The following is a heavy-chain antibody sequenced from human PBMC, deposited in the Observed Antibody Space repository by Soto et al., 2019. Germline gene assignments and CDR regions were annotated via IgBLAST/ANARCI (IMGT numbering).Heavy chain of an antibody. Sequence: QVQLVQSGAEEKKPGASVKVSCKASGYTFTSYAMHWVRQAPGQRLEWMGWINAGNGNTKYSQKFQGRVTITRDTAASTAYRELSSLRSEDTAVYYCARDLRPGFEAGTASDAFDIWGQGTMVTVSS. V-gene: IGHV1-3*05. J-gene: IGHJ3*02. CDR2: INAGNGNT. CDR1: GYTFTSYA. CDR3: ARDLRPGFEAGTASDAFDI. D-gene: IGHD6-19*01.